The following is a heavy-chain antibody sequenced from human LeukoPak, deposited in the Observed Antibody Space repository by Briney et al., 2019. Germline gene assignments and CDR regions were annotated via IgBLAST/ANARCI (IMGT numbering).Heavy chain of an antibody. CDR1: GYTFTGYY. Sequence: ASVKVSCKASGYTFTGYYMHWVRQAPGQGLEWMGRINPNSGGTNYAQKFQGRVTMTRDTSISTAYMELSRLRSDDTAVYYCARSSNGGYDFGDAVDIWGQGTMVTVSS. V-gene: IGHV1-2*06. J-gene: IGHJ3*02. CDR2: INPNSGGT. D-gene: IGHD5-12*01. CDR3: ARSSNGGYDFGDAVDI.